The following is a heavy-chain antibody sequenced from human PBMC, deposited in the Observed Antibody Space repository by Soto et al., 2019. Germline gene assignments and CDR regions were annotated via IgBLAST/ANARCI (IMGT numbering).Heavy chain of an antibody. J-gene: IGHJ3*02. V-gene: IGHV3-66*01. CDR2: IYSGGST. CDR1: GFTVSSNY. Sequence: EVQLVESGGGLVQPGGSLRLSCAASGFTVSSNYMSWVRQAPGKGLEWVSVIYSGGSTYYADSVKGRFTISRDNSKNTLYLQMNSLRAEDTAVYSCARANAWGSGYEDHDAFDIWGQGTMVTVSS. D-gene: IGHD5-12*01. CDR3: ARANAWGSGYEDHDAFDI.